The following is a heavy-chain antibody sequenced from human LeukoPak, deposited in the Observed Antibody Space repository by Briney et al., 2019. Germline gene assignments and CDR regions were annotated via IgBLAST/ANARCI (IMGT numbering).Heavy chain of an antibody. D-gene: IGHD5-24*01. V-gene: IGHV4-34*01. CDR3: ARGRGRGDGYNNDFDY. J-gene: IGHJ4*02. Sequence: SETLSLTCAVYGGSFSGYYWSWIRQPPGKGLEWIGEINHSGSTNYNPSLKSRVTISVDTSKNQFSLKLSSVTAADTAVYYCARGRGRGDGYNNDFDYWGQGTLVTVSS. CDR2: INHSGST. CDR1: GGSFSGYY.